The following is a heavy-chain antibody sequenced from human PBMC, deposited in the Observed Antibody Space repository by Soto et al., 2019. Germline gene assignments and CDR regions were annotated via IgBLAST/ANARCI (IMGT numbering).Heavy chain of an antibody. CDR2: ISSSSSYT. CDR1: GFTFSDYY. CDR3: ARAGFERLYFDQ. D-gene: IGHD1-1*01. J-gene: IGHJ4*02. V-gene: IGHV3-11*05. Sequence: GGSLRLSCAASGFTFSDYYMSWIRQAPGKGLEWVSYISSSSSYTNYAPSVKGRFTISRDNAKHSLYLQMNSLRAEDTATYYCARAGFERLYFDQWGRGTLVTVAS.